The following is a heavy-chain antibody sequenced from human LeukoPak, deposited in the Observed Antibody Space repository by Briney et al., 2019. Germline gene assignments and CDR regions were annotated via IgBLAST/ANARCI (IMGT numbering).Heavy chain of an antibody. D-gene: IGHD4-11*01. Sequence: PGGSLRLSCAASGFTFSSYGMHWVRQAPGKGLEWVAFIRYDGSNKYYADSVKGRFTISRDNSKNTLYLQMNSLRAEDTAVYYCVQGVTVTINIDYWGQGTLVTVSS. CDR2: IRYDGSNK. J-gene: IGHJ4*02. V-gene: IGHV3-30*02. CDR3: VQGVTVTINIDY. CDR1: GFTFSSYG.